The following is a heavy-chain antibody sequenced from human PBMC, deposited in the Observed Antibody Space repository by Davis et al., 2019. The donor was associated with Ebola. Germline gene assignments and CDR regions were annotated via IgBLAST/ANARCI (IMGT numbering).Heavy chain of an antibody. J-gene: IGHJ4*02. D-gene: IGHD5-24*01. V-gene: IGHV3-30*02. CDR2: IRYDGSNK. CDR3: ALPKRRWLQTSLDY. Sequence: PGGSLRLSCAASGFTFSSYGMHWVRQAPGKGLEWVAFIRYDGSNKYYADSVKGRFTISRDNSKNTLYLQMNSLRAEDTAVYYCALPKRRWLQTSLDYWGQGTLVTVSS. CDR1: GFTFSSYG.